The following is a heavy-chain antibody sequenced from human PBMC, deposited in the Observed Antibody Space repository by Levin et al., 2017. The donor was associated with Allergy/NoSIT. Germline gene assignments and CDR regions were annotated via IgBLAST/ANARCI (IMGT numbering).Heavy chain of an antibody. J-gene: IGHJ3*02. V-gene: IGHV3-21*01. CDR3: ARDLLTTGAFDI. D-gene: IGHD1-1*01. Sequence: GESLKISCAASGFTFSSYSMNWVRQAPGKGLEWVSSISSSSSYIYYADSVKGRFTISRDNAKNSLYLQMNSLRAEDTAVYYCARDLLTTGAFDIWGQGTMVTVSS. CDR1: GFTFSSYS. CDR2: ISSSSSYI.